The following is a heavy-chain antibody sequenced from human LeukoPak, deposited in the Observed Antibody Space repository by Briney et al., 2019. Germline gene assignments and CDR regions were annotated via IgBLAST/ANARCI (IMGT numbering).Heavy chain of an antibody. CDR3: LIAYFDY. Sequence: GGSLRLSCAASGFTFSNAWMTWVRQAPGKGLEWVGRITSKTDGETTDYAAPVKGRFTISRNDSKNTLYLQMSSLKTDDTAVYYCLIAYFDYWGEGNLVTGSS. CDR2: ITSKTDGETT. CDR1: GFTFSNAW. V-gene: IGHV3-15*01. D-gene: IGHD2-21*01. J-gene: IGHJ4*01.